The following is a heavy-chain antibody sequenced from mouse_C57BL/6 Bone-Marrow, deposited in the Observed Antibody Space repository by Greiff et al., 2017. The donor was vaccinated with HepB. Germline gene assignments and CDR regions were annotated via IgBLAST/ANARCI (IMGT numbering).Heavy chain of an antibody. CDR2: IHPNSGST. V-gene: IGHV1-64*01. D-gene: IGHD1-1*01. J-gene: IGHJ3*01. CDR3: ARRGDYYGSSLFAY. Sequence: QVQLKQPGAELVKPGASVKLSCKASGYTFTSYWMHWVKQRPGLGLEWIGMIHPNSGSTNYNEKFKSKATLTVDKSSSTAYMQLSSLTSEDSAVYYCARRGDYYGSSLFAYWGQGTLVTVSA. CDR1: GYTFTSYW.